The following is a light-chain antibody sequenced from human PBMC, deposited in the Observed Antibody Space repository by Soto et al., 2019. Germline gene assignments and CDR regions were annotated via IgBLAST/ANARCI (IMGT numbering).Light chain of an antibody. J-gene: IGLJ1*01. V-gene: IGLV2-14*01. Sequence: QSALTQPASVSGSPGQSITISCTGTSSDVGGYNYVSWYQQHPGKAPKLMIYDVSNRPSGVSNRFSGSKSGNKASLTISGLQAEDEADYYCSSYTSSSTALYVFGTGTKLTVL. CDR3: SSYTSSSTALYV. CDR1: SSDVGGYNY. CDR2: DVS.